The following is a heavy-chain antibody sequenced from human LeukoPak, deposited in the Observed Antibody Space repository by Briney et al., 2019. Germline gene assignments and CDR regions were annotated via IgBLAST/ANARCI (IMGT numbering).Heavy chain of an antibody. V-gene: IGHV4-59*08. CDR1: GGSISSYY. J-gene: IGHJ6*02. CDR2: VYYSGST. Sequence: NPSETLSLTCTVSGGSISSYYWSWIRQPPGKGLEWIGYVYYSGSTDYNPSLKSRVTISVDTSKNQFSLMLTSVTAADTAVYYCARLQTYYCFGMDVWGQGTTVTVSS. CDR3: ARLQTYYCFGMDV.